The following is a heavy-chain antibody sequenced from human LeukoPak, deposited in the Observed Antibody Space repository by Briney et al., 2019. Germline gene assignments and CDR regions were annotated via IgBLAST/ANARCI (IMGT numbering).Heavy chain of an antibody. V-gene: IGHV4-34*01. CDR2: INHSGST. D-gene: IGHD5-18*01. CDR1: GGSFSGYY. Sequence: SETLSHTCAVYGGSFSGYYWSWIRQPPGKGLEWIGEINHSGSTNYNPPLKSRVTISVDTSKNQFSLKLSSVTAADTAVYYCASLPLRYSYGHGIDYWGQGTLVTVSS. J-gene: IGHJ4*02. CDR3: ASLPLRYSYGHGIDY.